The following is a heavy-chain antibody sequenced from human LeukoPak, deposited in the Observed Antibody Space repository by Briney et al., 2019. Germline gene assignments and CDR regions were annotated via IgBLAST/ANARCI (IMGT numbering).Heavy chain of an antibody. CDR2: IYYSGST. D-gene: IGHD6-19*01. V-gene: IGHV4-39*01. CDR3: ARHWGKAVAGTYYFDY. J-gene: IGHJ4*02. CDR1: GGSISSTTYN. Sequence: SETLSLTCTVSGGSISSTTYNWGWVRQPPEKGLDWIGSIYYSGSTYYNPSLKSRVTISVDTSKNQFSLKLSSVTAADTAVYYCARHWGKAVAGTYYFDYWGRGTLVTVSS.